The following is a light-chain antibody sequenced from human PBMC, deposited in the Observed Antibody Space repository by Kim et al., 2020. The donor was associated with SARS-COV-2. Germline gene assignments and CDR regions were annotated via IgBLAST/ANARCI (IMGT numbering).Light chain of an antibody. V-gene: IGLV2-14*04. J-gene: IGLJ2*01. CDR1: SSDIGAYSY. CDR2: DVS. Sequence: GQSITISCTGTSSDIGAYSYVSWYQQHPGKAPKLMIYDVSNRPSGVSNRFAGSKSGNTASLTISGLQAEDEADYYCSSYTTSSTLVFGGGTQLTVL. CDR3: SSYTTSSTLV.